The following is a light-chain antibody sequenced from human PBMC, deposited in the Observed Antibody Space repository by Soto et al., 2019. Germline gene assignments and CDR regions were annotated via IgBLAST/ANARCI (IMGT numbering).Light chain of an antibody. CDR1: SSDIGTYNF. J-gene: IGLJ1*01. V-gene: IGLV2-14*02. CDR2: DGT. CDR3: RSYAMSLNTDV. Sequence: QSALTQPASVSGPPGQSIIISCYGSSSDIGTYNFVSWYQHYPGKAPKFLIFDGTKRPSGVPDRFSGSKSGNTASLAIAGLQAEDEADYYCRSYAMSLNTDVFGTGTQLTVL.